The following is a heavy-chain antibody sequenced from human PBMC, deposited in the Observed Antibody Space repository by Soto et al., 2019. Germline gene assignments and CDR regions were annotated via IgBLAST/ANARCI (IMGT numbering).Heavy chain of an antibody. D-gene: IGHD3-3*01. CDR3: ARVMTIFGVVIPFYCMDV. V-gene: IGHV3-48*03. CDR1: GLTFSNYE. CDR2: ISSSGSTI. J-gene: IGHJ6*02. Sequence: GSLRLSCAASGLTFSNYEMNWFRPAPGKGLEWVSYISSSGSTIYYADSVKGQFTISRDNAKHSLYLQMNSLRAEDTAVYYCARVMTIFGVVIPFYCMDVWGQGTTVAVAS.